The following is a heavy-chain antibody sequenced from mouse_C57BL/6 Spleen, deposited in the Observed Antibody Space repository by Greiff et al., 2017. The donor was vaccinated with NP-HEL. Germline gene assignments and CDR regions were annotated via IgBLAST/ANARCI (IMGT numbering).Heavy chain of an antibody. J-gene: IGHJ3*01. CDR1: GFTFTDYY. V-gene: IGHV7-3*01. Sequence: EVKLMESGGGLVQPGGSLSLSCAASGFTFTDYYMSWVRQPPGKALEWLGFIRNKANGYTTEYSASVKGRFTISRDNSQSILYLQMNALRAEDSATYYCARSPYYYGSSPWFAYWGQGTLVTVSA. D-gene: IGHD1-1*01. CDR3: ARSPYYYGSSPWFAY. CDR2: IRNKANGYTT.